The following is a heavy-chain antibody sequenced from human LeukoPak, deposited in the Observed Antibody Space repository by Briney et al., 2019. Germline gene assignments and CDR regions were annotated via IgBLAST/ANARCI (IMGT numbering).Heavy chain of an antibody. J-gene: IGHJ3*02. Sequence: GASVKVSCKASGYTFTSYGISWVRQAPGQGLEWMGWISAYKGNTNYAQKLQGRVTITTDTSTSTAYMELRSLRSDDAAVYCCARSVGATSAFDIWGQGTMVTVSS. CDR3: ARSVGATSAFDI. CDR1: GYTFTSYG. D-gene: IGHD1-26*01. CDR2: ISAYKGNT. V-gene: IGHV1-18*01.